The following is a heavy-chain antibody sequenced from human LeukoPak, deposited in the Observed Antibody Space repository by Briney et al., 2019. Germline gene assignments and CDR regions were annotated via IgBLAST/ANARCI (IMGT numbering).Heavy chain of an antibody. CDR3: ARARSGWWDPFDY. V-gene: IGHV4-59*01. J-gene: IGHJ4*02. D-gene: IGHD6-19*01. CDR1: GGSISSYY. CDR2: IYYGGST. Sequence: SETLSLTCTVSGGSISSYYWSWIRQPPGKGLEWIGYIYYGGSTNYNPSLKSRVTISVDTSKNQFSLKLSSVTAADTAVYYCARARSGWWDPFDYWGQGTLVTVSS.